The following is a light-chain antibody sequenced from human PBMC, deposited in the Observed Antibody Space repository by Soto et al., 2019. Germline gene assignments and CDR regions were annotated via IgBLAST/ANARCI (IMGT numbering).Light chain of an antibody. Sequence: QSVLTQPPSASGTPGQKVFISCSGSSSNIGGTNYAYWYQQLPGAAPKLLMHSNNLRPSGVPERISGSKFGTAASLAISGLRSEDEADYYCAAWDDNFSTYVFGSGTKVTVL. CDR1: SSNIGGTNY. J-gene: IGLJ1*01. CDR2: SNN. CDR3: AAWDDNFSTYV. V-gene: IGLV1-47*02.